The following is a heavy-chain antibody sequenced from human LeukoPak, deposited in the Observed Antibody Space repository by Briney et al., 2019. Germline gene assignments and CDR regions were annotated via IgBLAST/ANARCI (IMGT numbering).Heavy chain of an antibody. CDR2: ISYSGST. D-gene: IGHD2-8*01. Sequence: PSETLSLTCTVSGGSISGYYWSWIRQPPGKGLEWIGSISYSGSTNYNPSLKSRVTISVDTFKNQFSLKLTSVTAADTAVYYCARLNDCTNGVCFYYFDFWGQGTLVTVSS. V-gene: IGHV4-59*01. CDR1: GGSISGYY. CDR3: ARLNDCTNGVCFYYFDF. J-gene: IGHJ4*02.